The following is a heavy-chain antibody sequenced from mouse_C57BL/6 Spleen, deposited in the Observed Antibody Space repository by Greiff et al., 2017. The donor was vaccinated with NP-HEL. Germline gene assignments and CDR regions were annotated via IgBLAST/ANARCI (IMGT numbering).Heavy chain of an antibody. CDR2: INPNNGGT. V-gene: IGHV1-18*01. J-gene: IGHJ3*01. Sequence: VQLQQSGPELVKPGASVKIPCKASGYTFTDYNMDWVKQSHGKSLEWIGDINPNNGGTIYNQKFKGKATLTVDKSSSTAYMELRSLTSEDTAVYYCASQGYYYGSSYFAYWGQGTLVTVSA. CDR1: GYTFTDYN. D-gene: IGHD1-1*01. CDR3: ASQGYYYGSSYFAY.